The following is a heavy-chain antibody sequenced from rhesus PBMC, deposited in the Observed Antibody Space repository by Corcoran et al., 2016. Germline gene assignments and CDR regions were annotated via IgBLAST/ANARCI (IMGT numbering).Heavy chain of an antibody. V-gene: IGHV4-169*01. CDR2: IYGSGSST. CDR1: GGSISSNY. Sequence: QLQLQESGPGLVKPSETLSVTCAVSGGSISSNYWSWIRQPPGKGLEWIGRIYGSGSSTNYNPSLKSRVPLSVDTSKNQLSLKLSSLPAADTAVYYCAGHFPGYSGYGSAFDYWGQGVLVTVSS. CDR3: AGHFPGYSGYGSAFDY. D-gene: IGHD5-30*01. J-gene: IGHJ4*01.